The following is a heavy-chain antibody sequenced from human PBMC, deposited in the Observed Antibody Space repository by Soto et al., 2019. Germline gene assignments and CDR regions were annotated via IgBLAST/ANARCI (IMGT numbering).Heavy chain of an antibody. D-gene: IGHD3-22*01. V-gene: IGHV4-30-4*01. CDR1: GGSISRGDYY. J-gene: IGHJ5*02. CDR2: IYYSGST. CDR3: ARDLGYYYDSSGQNP. Sequence: SETLSLTCTVSGGSISRGDYYWSWIRQPPGKGLEWIGYIYYSGSTYYNPSLKSRVTISVDTSKNQFSLKLSSVTAADTAVYYCARDLGYYYDSSGQNPWGQGTLVTVSS.